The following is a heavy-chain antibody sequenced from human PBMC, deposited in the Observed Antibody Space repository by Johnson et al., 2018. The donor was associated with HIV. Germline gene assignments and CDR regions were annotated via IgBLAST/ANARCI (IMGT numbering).Heavy chain of an antibody. CDR1: GFTFSSYD. V-gene: IGHV3-13*01. D-gene: IGHD4-23*01. CDR3: ARGDYGGNLDAFDS. CDR2: IGTAGDT. J-gene: IGHJ3*02. Sequence: VQLVESGGGLVQPGGSLRLSCAASGFTFSSYDMHWVRQATGKGLEWVSAIGTAGDTYYPGSVKGRFTISRENAKNSLYLQMNSLRAGDTAVYYCARGDYGGNLDAFDSWGQGTMVTVSS.